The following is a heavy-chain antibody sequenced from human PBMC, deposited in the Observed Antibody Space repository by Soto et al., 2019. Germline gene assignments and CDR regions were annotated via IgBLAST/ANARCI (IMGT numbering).Heavy chain of an antibody. D-gene: IGHD4-4*01. V-gene: IGHV4-30-2*01. J-gene: IGHJ4*02. CDR1: GGSISSGGYS. Sequence: QLQLQESGSGLVKPSQTLSLTCAVSGGSISSGGYSWSWIRQPPGKGLEWIGYIYHSGSTYYNPSLQGRVTITVDRSKNQFALKLSSVTSADTAVYYCARGMTTVTTLDYWGQGTLVTVSS. CDR2: IYHSGST. CDR3: ARGMTTVTTLDY.